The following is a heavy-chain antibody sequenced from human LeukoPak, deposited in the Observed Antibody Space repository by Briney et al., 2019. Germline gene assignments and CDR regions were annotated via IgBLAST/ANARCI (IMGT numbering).Heavy chain of an antibody. J-gene: IGHJ5*02. V-gene: IGHV4-59*01. Sequence: SSGTLSLTCTVSGGSISSYYWSWIRQPPGKGLEWIGYIYYSGSTNYNPSLKSRVTISVDTSKNQFSLKLSSVTAADTAVYYCARGGSSWSSQYNWFDPWGQGTLVTVSS. D-gene: IGHD6-13*01. CDR1: GGSISSYY. CDR3: ARGGSSWSSQYNWFDP. CDR2: IYYSGST.